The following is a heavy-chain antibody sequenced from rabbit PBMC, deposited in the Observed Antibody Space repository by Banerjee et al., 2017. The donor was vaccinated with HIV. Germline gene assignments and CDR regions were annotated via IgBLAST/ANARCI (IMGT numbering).Heavy chain of an antibody. V-gene: IGHV1S40*01. CDR1: GSDISSYS. CDR2: INTSSGST. D-gene: IGHD4-1*01. CDR3: ARDLAGVIGWNFDL. Sequence: QSLEESGGDLVKPGASLTLTCTASGSDISSYSMGWVRQAPGKGLEWIACINTSSGSTVYATWAKGRFTISRTSSTTVALQMTSLTAADTATYFCARDLAGVIGWNFDLWGPGTLVTVS. J-gene: IGHJ4*01.